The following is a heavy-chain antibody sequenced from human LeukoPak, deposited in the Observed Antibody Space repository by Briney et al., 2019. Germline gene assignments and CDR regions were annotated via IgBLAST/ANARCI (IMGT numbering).Heavy chain of an antibody. D-gene: IGHD2-2*01. CDR2: IKSKTDGGTT. V-gene: IGHV3-15*01. Sequence: GGSLRLSCAASGFTFSNAWMSWVRQAPGKGLEWVGRIKSKTDGGTTDYAAPVKGRFTISRDDSKNTLYLQMNSLKTEDTAVYHCTTDPFIGYCSSTSCQHFDYWGQGTLVTVSS. CDR1: GFTFSNAW. J-gene: IGHJ4*02. CDR3: TTDPFIGYCSSTSCQHFDY.